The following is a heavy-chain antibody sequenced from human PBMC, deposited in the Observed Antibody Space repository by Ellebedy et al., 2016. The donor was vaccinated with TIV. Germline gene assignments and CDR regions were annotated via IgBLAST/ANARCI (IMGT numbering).Heavy chain of an antibody. V-gene: IGHV3-30*18. CDR3: AKAGAIDY. Sequence: PGGSLRLSCAASGFTFSSYGMHWVRQAPGKGLEWVAVISYDGSNKYYADSVKGRFTISRDNSKNTLYLQMNSLRAEDTAVYYCAKAGAIDYWGQGTLVTVSS. D-gene: IGHD7-27*01. CDR1: GFTFSSYG. CDR2: ISYDGSNK. J-gene: IGHJ4*02.